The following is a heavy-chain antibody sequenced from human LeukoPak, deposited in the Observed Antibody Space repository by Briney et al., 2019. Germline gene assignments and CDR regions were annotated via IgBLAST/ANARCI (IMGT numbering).Heavy chain of an antibody. D-gene: IGHD6-13*01. V-gene: IGHV3-23*01. CDR3: AKGGPLIAAAGDYFDY. Sequence: GSLRLPCAASGFTFNSYAMSWVRQAPGKGLEWVSAISGSGGSTYYADSVKGRFTISRDNSKNTLYLQMNSLRAEDTAVYYCAKGGPLIAAAGDYFDYWGQGTLVTVSS. CDR1: GFTFNSYA. J-gene: IGHJ4*02. CDR2: ISGSGGST.